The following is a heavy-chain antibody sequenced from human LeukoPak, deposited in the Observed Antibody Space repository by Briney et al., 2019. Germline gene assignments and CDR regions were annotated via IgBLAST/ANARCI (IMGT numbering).Heavy chain of an antibody. V-gene: IGHV3-48*01. Sequence: GGSLRLSCAASGFTFSSYSMNWVRQAPGKGLEWVSYISSSSSTIYYADSVRGRFTISRDNAKNSLYLQMNSLRAEDTAVYYCAKDGGGQASDAFDIWGQGTMVTVSS. CDR2: ISSSSSTI. CDR3: AKDGGGQASDAFDI. D-gene: IGHD3-10*01. CDR1: GFTFSSYS. J-gene: IGHJ3*02.